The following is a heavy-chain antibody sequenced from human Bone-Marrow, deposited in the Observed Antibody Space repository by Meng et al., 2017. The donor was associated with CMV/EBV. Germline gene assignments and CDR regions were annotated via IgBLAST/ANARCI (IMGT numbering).Heavy chain of an antibody. V-gene: IGHV4-34*01. CDR2: INHSGST. Sequence: SETLSLTCAVYGGSFSGYYRSWIRQPPGKGLEWIGEINHSGSTNYNPSLKSRVTISVDTSKNQFSLKLSSVTAADTAVYYCARGIVRGYSYGEPFDYWGQGTLVTVSS. CDR1: GGSFSGYY. CDR3: ARGIVRGYSYGEPFDY. D-gene: IGHD5-18*01. J-gene: IGHJ4*02.